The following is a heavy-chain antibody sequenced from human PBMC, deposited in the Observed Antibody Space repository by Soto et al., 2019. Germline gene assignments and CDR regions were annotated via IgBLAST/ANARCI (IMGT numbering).Heavy chain of an antibody. CDR1: GFTFSSYG. V-gene: IGHV3-30*18. D-gene: IGHD2-15*01. J-gene: IGHJ6*02. Sequence: PGGSLRLSCAASGFTFSSYGMHWVRQAPGKGLEWVAVISYDGSNKYYADSVKGRFTISRDNSKNTLYLQMNSLRAEDTAVYYCAKDISLLDGGNRGPNYYYGMDVWGQGTTVTVSS. CDR3: AKDISLLDGGNRGPNYYYGMDV. CDR2: ISYDGSNK.